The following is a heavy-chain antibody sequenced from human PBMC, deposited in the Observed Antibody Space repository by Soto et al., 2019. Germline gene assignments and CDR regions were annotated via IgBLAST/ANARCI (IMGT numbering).Heavy chain of an antibody. J-gene: IGHJ6*03. CDR3: ARHETYLWIGDYYYYYMDG. V-gene: IGHV5-51*01. D-gene: IGHD2-21*01. Sequence: GESLKISCKGSGYSFTNYWIGWVRQMPGKGLEWMGIIYPGDSNTRYSPSFQGQVTISADRSISTAYLQWSSLKASDTAMYFCARHETYLWIGDYYYYYMDGWGKGPTVTVSS. CDR1: GYSFTNYW. CDR2: IYPGDSNT.